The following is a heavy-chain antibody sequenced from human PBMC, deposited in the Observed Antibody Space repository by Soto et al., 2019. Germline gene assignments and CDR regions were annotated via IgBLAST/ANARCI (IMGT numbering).Heavy chain of an antibody. CDR1: GGTFSSYT. Sequence: GASVKVSCKASGGTFSSYTISWVRQAPGQGLEWMGRIIPILGIANYAQKFQGRVTITADESTSTAYMELSSLRSEDTAVYYCHQSGQIVGATTDFAIWGQGTMVTVSS. V-gene: IGHV1-69*02. CDR3: HQSGQIVGATTDFAI. D-gene: IGHD1-26*01. J-gene: IGHJ3*02. CDR2: IIPILGIA.